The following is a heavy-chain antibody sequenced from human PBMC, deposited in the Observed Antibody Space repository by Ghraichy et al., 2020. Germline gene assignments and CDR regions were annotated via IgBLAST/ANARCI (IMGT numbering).Heavy chain of an antibody. D-gene: IGHD2-2*01. V-gene: IGHV4-39*01. CDR1: GGSISSSSYY. J-gene: IGHJ4*02. CDR2: IYYSGST. Sequence: GSLSLTCTVSGGSISSSSYYWGWIRQPPGKGLEWIGSIYYSGSTYYNPSLKSRVTISVDTSKNQFSLKLSSVTAADTAVYYCARTAARMGFDYWGQGTLVTVSS. CDR3: ARTAARMGFDY.